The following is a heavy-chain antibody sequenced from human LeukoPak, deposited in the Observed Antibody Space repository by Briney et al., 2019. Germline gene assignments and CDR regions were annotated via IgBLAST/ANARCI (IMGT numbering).Heavy chain of an antibody. CDR3: ARPGGSGYDIGDYGMDV. V-gene: IGHV1-69*13. J-gene: IGHJ6*02. CDR2: IIPIFGTA. D-gene: IGHD5-12*01. CDR1: GGTFSSYA. Sequence: SVKVSCKASGGTFSSYAISWVRQAPGQGLEWMGGIIPIFGTANYAQKFQGRVTITADESTSTAYMELSSLRSEDTAVYYCARPGGSGYDIGDYGMDVWGQGTTVTVSS.